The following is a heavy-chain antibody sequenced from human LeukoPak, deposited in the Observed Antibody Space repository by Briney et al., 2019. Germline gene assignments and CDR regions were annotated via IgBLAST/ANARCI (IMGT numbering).Heavy chain of an antibody. Sequence: PGGSLRLSCAVSGFTLSNSSMSWVRQAPGKGLEWVSSISSHRSIYAESVRGRFTISTDTAKNSLYLQMNSMRAEDSALYYCARDKSGWARDYWGQGTLVTVSA. CDR3: ARDKSGWARDY. V-gene: IGHV3-69-1*01. CDR2: ISSHRSI. J-gene: IGHJ4*02. CDR1: GFTLSNSS. D-gene: IGHD6-19*01.